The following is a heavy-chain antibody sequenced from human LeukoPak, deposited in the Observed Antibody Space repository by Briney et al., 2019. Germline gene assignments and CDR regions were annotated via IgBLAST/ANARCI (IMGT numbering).Heavy chain of an antibody. CDR2: IYSGGST. CDR3: ASLGGSGSRIDY. D-gene: IGHD3-10*01. CDR1: GFTINNYW. V-gene: IGHV3-66*01. J-gene: IGHJ4*02. Sequence: GGSLRLSCAASGFTINNYWMNWVRQAPGKGLEWVSVIYSGGSTYYADSVKGRFTISRDNSKNTLYLQMNSLRAEDTAVYYCASLGGSGSRIDYWGQGTLVTVSS.